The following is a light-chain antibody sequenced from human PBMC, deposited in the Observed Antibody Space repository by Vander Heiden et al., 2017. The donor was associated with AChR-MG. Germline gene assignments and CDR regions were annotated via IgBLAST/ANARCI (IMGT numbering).Light chain of an antibody. V-gene: IGKV1-8*01. Sequence: IRMTQSPSSLSASTGDRVTITCRASQGISTYLAWYQQKPGRGPKLLLYSGSTLQSGVPSRFSGSGSGTDFTLTISSLQSDDLATYCSRQEDSYPRTFGQGTKVEIK. J-gene: IGKJ1*01. CDR1: QGISTY. CDR3: RQEDSYPRT. CDR2: SGS.